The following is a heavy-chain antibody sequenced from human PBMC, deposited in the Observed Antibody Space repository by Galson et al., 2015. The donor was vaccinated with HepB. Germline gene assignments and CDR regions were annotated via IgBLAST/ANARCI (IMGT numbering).Heavy chain of an antibody. D-gene: IGHD1-26*01. CDR3: AHRSGSYLKTLDY. Sequence: PALVKPTQTLTLTCTFSGFSLTTSGMCVSWIRQPPGKALEWLARIDWDDDKYYTTSLKTRLTISKDSSRNQVVLTMTNMDPVDTATYYCAHRSGSYLKTLDYWGQGTLVTVSS. J-gene: IGHJ4*02. CDR2: IDWDDDK. V-gene: IGHV2-70*12. CDR1: GFSLTTSGMC.